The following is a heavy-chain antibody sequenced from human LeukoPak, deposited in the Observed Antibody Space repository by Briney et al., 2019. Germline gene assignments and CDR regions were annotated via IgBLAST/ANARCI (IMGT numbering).Heavy chain of an antibody. CDR2: VDPSDSFT. CDR3: ARPDCGGSGCKLLPY. V-gene: IGHV5-10-1*01. CDR1: GSSFTNYW. Sequence: GEPLQISCKGSGSSFTNYWITWVRQIPGKGLKLGGRVDPSDSFTDYTPSFQGHFTVSVDRSINTAYLQWSSLKASDTAIYYCARPDCGGSGCKLLPYWGQGTLVTVSS. J-gene: IGHJ4*02. D-gene: IGHD2-15*01.